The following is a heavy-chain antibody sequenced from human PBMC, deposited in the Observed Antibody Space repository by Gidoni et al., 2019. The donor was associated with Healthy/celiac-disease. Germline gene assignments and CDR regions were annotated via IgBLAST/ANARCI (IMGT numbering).Heavy chain of an antibody. CDR2: ISYDGSNK. Sequence: QVQLVESGGGVVQPGRSLRLPCAASGFTFSSYGMHWVRQAPGKGLEWVAVISYDGSNKYYADSVKGRFTISRDNSKNTLYLQMNSLRAEDTAVYYCAKDLLDNWGQGTLVTVSS. J-gene: IGHJ4*02. CDR3: AKDLLDN. V-gene: IGHV3-30*18. CDR1: GFTFSSYG.